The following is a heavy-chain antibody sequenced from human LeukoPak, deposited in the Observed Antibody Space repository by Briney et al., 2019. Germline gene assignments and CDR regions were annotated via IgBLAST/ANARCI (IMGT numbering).Heavy chain of an antibody. D-gene: IGHD2-2*01. CDR2: INHSGST. J-gene: IGHJ5*02. Sequence: SETLSLTCAVYGGSFSGYYWSWIRQPPGKGLEWIGEINHSGSTNYNPSLKSRVTISVDTSKNQCSLKVSSVTAADTAVYYCARAIPIVVVPAASRHNWFDPWGQGTLVTVSS. V-gene: IGHV4-34*01. CDR1: GGSFSGYY. CDR3: ARAIPIVVVPAASRHNWFDP.